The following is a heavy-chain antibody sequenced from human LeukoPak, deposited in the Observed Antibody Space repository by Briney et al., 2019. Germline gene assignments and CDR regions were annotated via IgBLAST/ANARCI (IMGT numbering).Heavy chain of an antibody. J-gene: IGHJ4*02. CDR2: ISGSGGST. CDR1: GFTFSSYA. CDR3: AKLTPYYYDSSGYHADYFDY. V-gene: IGHV3-23*01. Sequence: GGSLRLSCAASGFTFSSYAMSWARQAPGKGLEWVSAISGSGGSTYYADSVKGRFTISRDNSKNTLYLQMSSLRAEDTAVYYCAKLTPYYYDSSGYHADYFDYWGQGTLVTVSS. D-gene: IGHD3-22*01.